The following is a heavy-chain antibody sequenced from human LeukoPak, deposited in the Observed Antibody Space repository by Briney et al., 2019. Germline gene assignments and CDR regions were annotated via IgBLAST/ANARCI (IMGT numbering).Heavy chain of an antibody. Sequence: SETLSLTCTVSGGSISSSSYYWSWIRQPAGKGLEWIGRIYTSGSTNYNPSLKSRVTISVDTSKNQFSLKLSSVTAADTAVYYCARAGWSGYLGAIDYWGQGTLVTVSS. CDR3: ARAGWSGYLGAIDY. CDR2: IYTSGST. D-gene: IGHD3-3*01. J-gene: IGHJ4*02. V-gene: IGHV4-61*02. CDR1: GGSISSSSYY.